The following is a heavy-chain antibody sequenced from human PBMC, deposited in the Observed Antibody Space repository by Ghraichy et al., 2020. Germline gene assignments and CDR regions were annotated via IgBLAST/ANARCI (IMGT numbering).Heavy chain of an antibody. D-gene: IGHD3-10*01. CDR1: AGSISSHY. CDR3: ATRPVANSFFGGYDY. V-gene: IGHV4-59*11. J-gene: IGHJ4*02. Sequence: SETLSLTCTVYAGSISSHYWSWIRQLPGRRLECIGYVHISGGTNYNPSLKSRVTMSIDSSKNQISLNLNSVTAADTVVYYCATRPVANSFFGGYDYWSQGTLVTVSS. CDR2: VHISGGT.